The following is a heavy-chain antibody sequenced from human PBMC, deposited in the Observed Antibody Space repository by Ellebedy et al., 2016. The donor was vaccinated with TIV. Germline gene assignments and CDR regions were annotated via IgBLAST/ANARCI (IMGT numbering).Heavy chain of an antibody. CDR2: INHSGST. J-gene: IGHJ5*02. CDR1: GGSFSGYY. CDR3: ARGKRGQWLVLDWFDP. D-gene: IGHD6-19*01. V-gene: IGHV4-34*01. Sequence: MPWETLSLTCAVYGGSFSGYYWSWIRQPPGKGLEWIGEINHSGSTNYNPSLKSRVTISVDTSKNQFSLKLSSVTAADTAVYYCARGKRGQWLVLDWFDPWGQGTLVTVSS.